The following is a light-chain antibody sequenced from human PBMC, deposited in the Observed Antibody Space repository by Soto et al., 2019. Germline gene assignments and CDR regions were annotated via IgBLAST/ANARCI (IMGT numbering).Light chain of an antibody. V-gene: IGKV3-11*01. CDR2: DTS. J-gene: IGKJ2*01. CDR3: QQRSSWPLI. Sequence: EIVLTQSPATLSLSPGERATLSCRASQSVGTYLAWYQQKPGQAPTLLIYDTSNRAAGVPARFSGSGSGADFTHTISSLEPDDFALYYCQQRSSWPLIFGQGTRLEIK. CDR1: QSVGTY.